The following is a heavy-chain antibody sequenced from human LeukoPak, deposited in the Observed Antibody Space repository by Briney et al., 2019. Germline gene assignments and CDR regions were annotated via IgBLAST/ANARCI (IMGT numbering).Heavy chain of an antibody. CDR1: GGSISSYY. Sequence: SETLSLTCTVSGGSISSYYWSWIRQPPGKGLEWIGYIYYSGSTNYNPSLKSRVTISVDTSKNQFSLKLSSVTAADTAVYYCARGLRDYDFWSGYYTGPSFDYWGQGTLVTVSS. D-gene: IGHD3-3*01. V-gene: IGHV4-59*12. CDR3: ARGLRDYDFWSGYYTGPSFDY. J-gene: IGHJ4*02. CDR2: IYYSGST.